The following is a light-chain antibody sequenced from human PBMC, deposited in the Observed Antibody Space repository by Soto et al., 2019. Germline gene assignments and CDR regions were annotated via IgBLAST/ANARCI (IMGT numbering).Light chain of an antibody. CDR3: QQYNQWPIT. Sequence: EIVMTQSPATLSVSPGERATLSCRASQSVGSTLAWYQQKPGQAPRLLIYGASTRATSISARFSGSGSATDFTLTISGLQSEDFAVYYSQQYNQWPITFGQGTRLEIK. CDR1: QSVGST. CDR2: GAS. V-gene: IGKV3-15*01. J-gene: IGKJ5*01.